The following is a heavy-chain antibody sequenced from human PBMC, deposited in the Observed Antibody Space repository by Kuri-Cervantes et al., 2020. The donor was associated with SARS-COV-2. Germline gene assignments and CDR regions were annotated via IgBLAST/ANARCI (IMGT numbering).Heavy chain of an antibody. Sequence: ESLKISCAASGFTVSSNYMSWVRQAPGKGLEWIGSIYHSGSTYYNPSLKSRVTISVDTSKNQFSLKLSSVTAADTAVYYCARQGGIVVVPAALWGQGTLVTVSS. CDR2: IYHSGST. CDR3: ARQGGIVVVPAAL. V-gene: IGHV4-38-2*01. J-gene: IGHJ4*02. D-gene: IGHD2-2*01. CDR1: GFTVSSNY.